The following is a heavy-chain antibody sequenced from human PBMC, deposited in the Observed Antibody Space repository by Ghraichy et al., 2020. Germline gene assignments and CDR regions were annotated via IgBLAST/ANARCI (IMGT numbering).Heavy chain of an antibody. CDR2: IYLGGSI. Sequence: SQTLSLTCSVSGASISSHYWTWIRQPPGKGLEWIAYIYLGGSINYNPSLKSRVTISVDTSKNQFSLRLSSVTAADTALYYCARFYYDNSGLNIDYWGQGTLVTVSS. J-gene: IGHJ4*02. D-gene: IGHD3-22*01. CDR3: ARFYYDNSGLNIDY. CDR1: GASISSHY. V-gene: IGHV4-59*08.